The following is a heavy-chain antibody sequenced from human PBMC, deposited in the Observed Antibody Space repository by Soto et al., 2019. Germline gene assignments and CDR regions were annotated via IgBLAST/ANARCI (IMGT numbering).Heavy chain of an antibody. CDR3: AKAKNDYNWDNRPPFDY. CDR1: GFTLRNYA. CDR2: ISANDVGT. D-gene: IGHD1-20*01. Sequence: SGGSLRLSCDASGFTLRNYAMTWIRQAPGKGLEWVSLISANDVGTYYAESVKTRFTISTDQSRNTVYLQMDSLRADDTAIYYCAKAKNDYNWDNRPPFDYWGQGTLVTVSS. V-gene: IGHV3-23*01. J-gene: IGHJ4*02.